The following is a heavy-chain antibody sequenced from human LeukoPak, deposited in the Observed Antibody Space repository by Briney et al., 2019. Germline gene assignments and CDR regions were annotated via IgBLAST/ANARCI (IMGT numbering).Heavy chain of an antibody. CDR3: AKDTGPVLLAGTGFDY. CDR1: GFTFSSYA. CDR2: ISGSGGST. Sequence: GGSLRLSCAASGFTFSSYAMSWVRQAPGKGLEWVSAISGSGGSTYYADSVKGRFTTSRGNSKNTLYLQMNSLRAEDTAVYYCAKDTGPVLLAGTGFDYWGQGTLVTVSS. V-gene: IGHV3-23*01. J-gene: IGHJ4*02. D-gene: IGHD6-13*01.